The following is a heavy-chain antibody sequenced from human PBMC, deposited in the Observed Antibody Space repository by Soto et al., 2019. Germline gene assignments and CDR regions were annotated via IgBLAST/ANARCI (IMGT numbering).Heavy chain of an antibody. J-gene: IGHJ5*02. D-gene: IGHD4-17*01. CDR2: VEYGGST. CDR1: GGSIISSNFY. V-gene: IGHV4-39*01. Sequence: QLQESGPGLVKPSVTLSLTCTVSGGSIISSNFYWGWIRQPPGKGLEWIGSVEYGGSTYDNPSLKSRVTLSADTSKNQFSLNLTSVTAADTAIYYCARHVRGAVTMNWFDPWGHGTLVTVSS. CDR3: ARHVRGAVTMNWFDP.